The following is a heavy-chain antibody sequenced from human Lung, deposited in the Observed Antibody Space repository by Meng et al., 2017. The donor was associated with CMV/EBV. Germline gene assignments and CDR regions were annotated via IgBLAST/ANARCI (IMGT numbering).Heavy chain of an antibody. CDR2: MSANSGTT. D-gene: IGHD3-3*01. Sequence: SVXVSXXASGYTFTSYDINWVRQAPGQGLEWMGWMSANSGTTGYDQKFEGRVTMTRDTSISSAFMELSSLTSEDTAVYYCARGMNDDFWSGAFDVWGQGTMVXVSS. V-gene: IGHV1-8*01. CDR3: ARGMNDDFWSGAFDV. J-gene: IGHJ3*01. CDR1: GYTFTSYD.